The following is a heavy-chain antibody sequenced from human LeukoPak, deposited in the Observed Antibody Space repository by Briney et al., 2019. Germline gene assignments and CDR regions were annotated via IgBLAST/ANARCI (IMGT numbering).Heavy chain of an antibody. J-gene: IGHJ3*02. V-gene: IGHV4-30-2*01. CDR1: GGSISSGGYG. CDR3: ARVRMVRGVIDAFDI. D-gene: IGHD3-10*01. Sequence: SQTLSLTCAVSGGSISSGGYGWGWIRQPPGKGLEWIGYIYHSGSTYYNPSLKSRVTISVDRSKHQFSLKLSSVTAADTAVYYCARVRMVRGVIDAFDIWGQGTMVTVSS. CDR2: IYHSGST.